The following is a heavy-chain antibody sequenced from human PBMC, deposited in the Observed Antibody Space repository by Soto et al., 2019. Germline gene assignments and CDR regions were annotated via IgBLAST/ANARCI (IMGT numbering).Heavy chain of an antibody. J-gene: IGHJ4*02. Sequence: SVKVSCKASGGTFSSYAISWVRQAPGQGLEWMGGIIPIFGTANYAQKFQGRVTITADKSTSTAYMELSSLRSEDTAVYYCARDARDSYGQRNFDYWGQGTLVTVS. D-gene: IGHD5-18*01. CDR2: IIPIFGTA. V-gene: IGHV1-69*06. CDR3: ARDARDSYGQRNFDY. CDR1: GGTFSSYA.